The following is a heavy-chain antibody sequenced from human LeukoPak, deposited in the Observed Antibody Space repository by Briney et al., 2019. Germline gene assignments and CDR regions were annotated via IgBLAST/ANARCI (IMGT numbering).Heavy chain of an antibody. J-gene: IGHJ6*03. CDR1: DFTFSDSA. CDR2: IRSKANGYAT. D-gene: IGHD1-1*01. CDR3: TRLRSDTTGGYYYFMDV. Sequence: GGSLRLSCAASDFTFSDSAVHWVRQAPGKGLEWVGRIRSKANGYATSYGASAKGRLTISRDDSKNTADLQMNDLRTEDTAVYYCTRLRSDTTGGYYYFMDVWGKGTTVIVSS. V-gene: IGHV3-73*01.